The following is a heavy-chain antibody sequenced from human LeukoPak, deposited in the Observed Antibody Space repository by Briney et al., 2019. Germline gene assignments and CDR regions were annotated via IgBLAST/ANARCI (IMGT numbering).Heavy chain of an antibody. D-gene: IGHD1-1*01. Sequence: SETLSLTCAVYGGSFSGYYWSWIRQPPGKGLEWIGEINHSGSTNYNPSLKSRVTISVDTSKNQFSLKLSSVTAADTAVYYCASQTGTTGKSYDYWGQGTPVTVSS. CDR3: ASQTGTTGKSYDY. V-gene: IGHV4-34*01. CDR2: INHSGST. CDR1: GGSFSGYY. J-gene: IGHJ4*02.